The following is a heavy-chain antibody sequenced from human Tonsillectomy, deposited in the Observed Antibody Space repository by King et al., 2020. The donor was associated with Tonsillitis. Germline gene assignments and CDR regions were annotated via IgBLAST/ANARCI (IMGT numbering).Heavy chain of an antibody. V-gene: IGHV3-11*06. CDR3: ARLTVDPAGDPDHFDY. CDR2: ISSSSTYT. J-gene: IGHJ4*02. CDR1: GFTFSNYY. D-gene: IGHD2-21*02. Sequence: HVQLVESGGGLVKPGGSLRLSCAVSGFTFSNYYMSWIRQAPGKGLEWVSYISSSSTYTNYADSVKGRFTISRDTAKNSLSLQMNSLMAEDTAVYFCARLTVDPAGDPDHFDYWGQGTLVTVSS.